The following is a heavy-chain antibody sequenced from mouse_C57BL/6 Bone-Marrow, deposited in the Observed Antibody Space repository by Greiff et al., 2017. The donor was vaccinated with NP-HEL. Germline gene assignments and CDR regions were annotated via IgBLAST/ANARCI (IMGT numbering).Heavy chain of an antibody. CDR3: AIEGYYDGYYNSWFAY. D-gene: IGHD2-3*01. J-gene: IGHJ3*01. Sequence: QVQLKQPGAELVKPGASVKVSCKASGYTFTSYWMHWVKQRPGQGLEWIGRIHPSDSDTNYNQKFKGKATLTVDKSSSTAYMQLSSLTSEDSAVYYCAIEGYYDGYYNSWFAYWGQGTLVTVSA. CDR2: IHPSDSDT. V-gene: IGHV1-74*01. CDR1: GYTFTSYW.